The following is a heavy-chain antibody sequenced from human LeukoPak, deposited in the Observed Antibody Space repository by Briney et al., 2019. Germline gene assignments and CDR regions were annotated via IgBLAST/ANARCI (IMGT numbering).Heavy chain of an antibody. CDR2: IYYSGST. CDR3: AREGTERVAVAGTPDAFDI. V-gene: IGHV4-59*01. CDR1: GGTISSYY. Sequence: SDTLSLTCTVSGGTISSYYRNWIRQPPGKGVAGMGYIYYSGSTNYNPSLKSRVTISVDTSKNQFSLKLSSVTAADTAVYYCAREGTERVAVAGTPDAFDIWGQGTMVTVSS. J-gene: IGHJ3*02. D-gene: IGHD6-19*01.